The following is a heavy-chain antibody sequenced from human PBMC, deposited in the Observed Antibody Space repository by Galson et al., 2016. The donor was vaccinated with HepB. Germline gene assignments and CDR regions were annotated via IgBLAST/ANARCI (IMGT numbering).Heavy chain of an antibody. V-gene: IGHV3-74*01. CDR1: GFSFRSTW. Sequence: SLRLSCAASGFSFRSTWMHWVRQVPGKGLEWVSHIYDDGTQANYAESVKGRFTTSRDNAKNMVYLQMSNLRVEDTAVYYCARDLDHGFKSWGQGTLVSVSS. CDR3: ARDLDHGFKS. CDR2: IYDDGTQA. D-gene: IGHD2-2*03. J-gene: IGHJ4*02.